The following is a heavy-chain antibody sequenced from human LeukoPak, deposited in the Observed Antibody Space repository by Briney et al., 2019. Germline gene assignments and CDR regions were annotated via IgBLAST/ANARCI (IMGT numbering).Heavy chain of an antibody. J-gene: IGHJ4*02. CDR1: GYTFTGYY. CDR2: INPNSGGP. CDR3: ARLGWLQAENPLNDY. D-gene: IGHD5-24*01. Sequence: GASVNVSCKASGYTFTGYYMHWVRQAPGQGLEWMGWINPNSGGPNYAQKFQGRVTMTRDTSISTAYMELSRLRSDDTAVDYCARLGWLQAENPLNDYWGQGTLVTVSS. V-gene: IGHV1-2*02.